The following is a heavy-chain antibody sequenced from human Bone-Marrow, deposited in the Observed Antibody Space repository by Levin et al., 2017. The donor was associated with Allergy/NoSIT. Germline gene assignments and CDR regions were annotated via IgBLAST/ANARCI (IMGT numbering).Heavy chain of an antibody. J-gene: IGHJ4*02. V-gene: IGHV3-23*01. CDR1: GFSFSAYA. CDR2: ISVSGGST. D-gene: IGHD2-15*01. Sequence: ASVKVPCAASGFSFSAYAMSWVRQAPGKGLEWVSTISVSGGSTYYADSVKGRFTISRDNSKNTLYLQMNSLRAEDTAVYYCAKVRGGTFYLYYFDYWGQGTLVTVSS. CDR3: AKVRGGTFYLYYFDY.